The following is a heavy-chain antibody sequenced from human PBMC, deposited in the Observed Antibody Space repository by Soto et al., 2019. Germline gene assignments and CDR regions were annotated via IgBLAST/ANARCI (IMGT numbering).Heavy chain of an antibody. CDR1: GGSISSGGYS. CDR3: ARELDGYNGAFDI. V-gene: IGHV4-30-2*01. J-gene: IGHJ3*02. D-gene: IGHD5-12*01. CDR2: IYHSGST. Sequence: PSETLSLTCAVSGGSISSGGYSWSWIRQPPGKGLEWIGYIYHSGSTYYNQSLKSRVTISVDRSKNQFSLKLSSVTAADTAVYYCARELDGYNGAFDIWGQGTMVTVSS.